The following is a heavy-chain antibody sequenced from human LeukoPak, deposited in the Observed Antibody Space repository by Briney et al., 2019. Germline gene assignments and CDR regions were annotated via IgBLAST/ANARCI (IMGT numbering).Heavy chain of an antibody. J-gene: IGHJ4*02. Sequence: GGSLRLSCAASGFPFSSYAMSWVRQAPGKGLEWVSAISGSGGSTYYADSVKGRFTISRDNSKNTLYLQMNSLRAEDAAVYYCAKDLSLALPPRYYDYWGQGTLVTVSS. D-gene: IGHD1-26*01. CDR2: ISGSGGST. CDR1: GFPFSSYA. V-gene: IGHV3-23*01. CDR3: AKDLSLALPPRYYDY.